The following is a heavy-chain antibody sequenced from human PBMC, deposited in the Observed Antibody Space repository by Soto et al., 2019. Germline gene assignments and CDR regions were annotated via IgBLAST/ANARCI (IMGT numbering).Heavy chain of an antibody. Sequence: SQRRSLTRNVAGGSLSPYYWSGIRQPPGKGREWMCYIFSSGNTDFNPSLKSRFTISLDTAKKQFSLNLTSVPAADTAVYYSARVPSSGYSLSFDYWGQGILVTVSS. D-gene: IGHD3-22*01. CDR3: ARVPSSGYSLSFDY. CDR1: GGSLSPYY. CDR2: IFSSGNT. V-gene: IGHV4-59*12. J-gene: IGHJ4*02.